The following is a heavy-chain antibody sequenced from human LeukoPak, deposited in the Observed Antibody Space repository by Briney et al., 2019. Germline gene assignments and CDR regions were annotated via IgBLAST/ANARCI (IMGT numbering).Heavy chain of an antibody. CDR3: ARSSPNLAGYFDY. D-gene: IGHD3-10*01. J-gene: IGHJ4*02. CDR1: GYSISSSNW. Sequence: PSDTLSLTCAVSGYSISSSNWWGWIRQPPGKELEWIGYIYYSGSIYYNPSLKSRVTMSVDTSKNQFSLKLSSVTAVDTAVYYCARSSPNLAGYFDYWGQGTLVTVSS. CDR2: IYYSGSI. V-gene: IGHV4-28*05.